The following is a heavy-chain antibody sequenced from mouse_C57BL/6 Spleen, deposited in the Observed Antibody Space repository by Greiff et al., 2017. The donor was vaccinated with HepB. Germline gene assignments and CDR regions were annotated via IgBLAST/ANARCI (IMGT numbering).Heavy chain of an antibody. D-gene: IGHD1-1*01. CDR2: IWSGGST. CDR1: GFSLTSYG. J-gene: IGHJ3*01. CDR3: ARRGTTVVAPFAY. V-gene: IGHV2-2*01. Sequence: VQLQQSGPGLVQPSQSLSITCTVSGFSLTSYGVHWVRQSPGKGLEWLGVIWSGGSTDYNAAFISRLSISKDNSKSQVFFKMNSLQADDTAIYYCARRGTTVVAPFAYWGQGTLVTVSA.